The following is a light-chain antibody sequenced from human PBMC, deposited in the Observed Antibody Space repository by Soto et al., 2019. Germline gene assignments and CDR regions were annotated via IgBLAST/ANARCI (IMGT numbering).Light chain of an antibody. Sequence: QSVLTQPPSASGSPGQSVTISCTGTSSDVGGYNYVSWYQQHPGKAPKLMIYEVSKRPSGVPDRFSGSKSGNTASLTVSGLQAEDEATYYCNSCAGSINYVVFGGGTKLTVL. V-gene: IGLV2-8*01. CDR2: EVS. CDR3: NSCAGSINYVV. J-gene: IGLJ2*01. CDR1: SSDVGGYNY.